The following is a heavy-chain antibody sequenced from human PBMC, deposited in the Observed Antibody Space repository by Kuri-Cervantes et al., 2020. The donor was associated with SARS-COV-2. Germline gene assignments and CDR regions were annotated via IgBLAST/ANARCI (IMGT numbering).Heavy chain of an antibody. Sequence: SETLSLTCTVSGGSISSSSYYWGRIRQPPGKGLEWIGSIYYSGSTNYNPSLKSRVTISVDTSKNQSSLKLSSVTAADTAVYYCARVSEGGYYYDSSGYLLYYFDYWGQGTLVTVSS. V-gene: IGHV4-39*07. CDR1: GGSISSSSYY. J-gene: IGHJ4*02. D-gene: IGHD3-22*01. CDR3: ARVSEGGYYYDSSGYLLYYFDY. CDR2: IYYSGST.